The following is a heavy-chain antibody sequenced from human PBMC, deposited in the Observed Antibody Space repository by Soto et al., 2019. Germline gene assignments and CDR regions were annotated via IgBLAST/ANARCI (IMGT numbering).Heavy chain of an antibody. CDR2: ISGSGGST. CDR3: AKEDCSGGSCYSRSYYYDSSGYPPGAFDI. J-gene: IGHJ3*02. Sequence: PGGSLRLSCAASGFTFSSSAMSWVRQAPGKGLEWVSAISGSGGSTYYADSVKGRFTISRDNSKTTLYLQMNSLRAEDTAVYYCAKEDCSGGSCYSRSYYYDSSGYPPGAFDIWGQGTMVTVSS. CDR1: GFTFSSSA. V-gene: IGHV3-23*01. D-gene: IGHD2-15*01.